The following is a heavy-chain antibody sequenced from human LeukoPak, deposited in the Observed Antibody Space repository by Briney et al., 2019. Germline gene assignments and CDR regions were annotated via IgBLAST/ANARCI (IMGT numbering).Heavy chain of an antibody. CDR2: IYYSGST. V-gene: IGHV4-38-2*01. J-gene: IGHJ6*03. Sequence: LRLSCAASGFTFSDYYMSWIRQPPGKGLEWIGSIYYSGSTYYNPSLKSRVTISVDTSKNQFPLKLSSVTAADTAVYYCASPKRDYYYYMDVWGKGTTVTVSS. CDR3: ASPKRDYYYYMDV. CDR1: GFTFSDYY.